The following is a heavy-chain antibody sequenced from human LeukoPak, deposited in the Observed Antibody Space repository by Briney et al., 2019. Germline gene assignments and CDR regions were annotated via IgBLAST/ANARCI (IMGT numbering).Heavy chain of an antibody. V-gene: IGHV3-23*01. Sequence: GGSLRLSCAASEFTFSSYAMSWVRQAPGKGLEWVSAISASGVSTYYADSVKGRFTISRDNSKNTLYLQMNSLRAEDTAVYYCAKGGAYYDFWSGYPAENNWFDPWGQGTLVTVSS. CDR2: ISASGVST. D-gene: IGHD3-3*01. J-gene: IGHJ5*02. CDR3: AKGGAYYDFWSGYPAENNWFDP. CDR1: EFTFSSYA.